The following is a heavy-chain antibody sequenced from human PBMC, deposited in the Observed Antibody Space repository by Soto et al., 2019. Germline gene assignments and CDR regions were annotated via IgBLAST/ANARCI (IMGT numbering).Heavy chain of an antibody. CDR2: ISWNSGSI. J-gene: IGHJ3*02. CDR3: AKMGSSSWYGQDAFDI. V-gene: IGHV3-9*01. D-gene: IGHD6-13*01. CDR1: GFTFDDYA. Sequence: EVQLVESGGGLVQPGRSLRLSCAASGFTFDDYAMHWVRQAPGKGLEWVSGISWNSGSIGYADSVKGRFTISRDNAKNSLYLQMNSLRAEDTALYYCAKMGSSSWYGQDAFDIWGQGTMVTVSS.